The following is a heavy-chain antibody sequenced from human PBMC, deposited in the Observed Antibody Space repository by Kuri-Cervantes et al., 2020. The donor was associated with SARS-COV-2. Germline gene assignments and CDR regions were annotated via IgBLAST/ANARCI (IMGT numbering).Heavy chain of an antibody. CDR1: GFTFSSYE. D-gene: IGHD6-19*01. CDR2: ISSSGSTI. J-gene: IGHJ4*02. CDR3: ARVDPPLIDSSGLTGIDY. Sequence: GESLKISCAASGFTFSSYEMNWVRQAPGKGLEWVSYISSSGSTIYYAGSVKGRFTISRDNAKNSLYLQMNSLRAEDTAVYYCARVDPPLIDSSGLTGIDYWGQGTQVTVSS. V-gene: IGHV3-48*03.